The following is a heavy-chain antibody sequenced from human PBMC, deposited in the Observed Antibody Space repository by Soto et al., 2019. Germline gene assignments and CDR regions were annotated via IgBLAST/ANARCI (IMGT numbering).Heavy chain of an antibody. V-gene: IGHV6-1*01. CDR1: GDSVSSNSSA. CDR3: ARDGGYYDSSGYSFDY. CDR2: TYYRSKWYN. Sequence: PSQTLSLTFAISGDSVSSNSSAWNCISQSPSRGLEWLGRTYYRSKWYNDYAVSVKSRITINPDTSKNQLSLQLNSVTPEDTAVYYCARDGGYYDSSGYSFDYWGQGTLVTVSS. D-gene: IGHD3-22*01. J-gene: IGHJ4*02.